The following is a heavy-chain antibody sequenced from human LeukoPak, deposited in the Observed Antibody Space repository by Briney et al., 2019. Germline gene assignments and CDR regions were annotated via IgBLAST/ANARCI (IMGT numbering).Heavy chain of an antibody. CDR3: ARVSGRLERQSDLDY. CDR2: ISGDSTYI. CDR1: GFTFASYS. Sequence: GGSLRLSCAASGFTFASYSMNWVRQAPGKGLEWVSSISGDSTYIYNAGSVKGRFTISRDNAQASLYLQMISLRADDTAVYHCARVSGRLERQSDLDYWGQGTLVIVSS. D-gene: IGHD1-1*01. J-gene: IGHJ4*02. V-gene: IGHV3-21*01.